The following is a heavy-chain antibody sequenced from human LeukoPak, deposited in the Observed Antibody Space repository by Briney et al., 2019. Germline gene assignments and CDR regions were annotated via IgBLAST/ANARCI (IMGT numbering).Heavy chain of an antibody. CDR3: AKEEGSGSYFFAAFDI. Sequence: GGSLRLSCAASGFTFSSYGMHWVRQAPGKGLEWVAVISYDGSNKYYADSVRGRFTISRDNSKNTLYLQMNSLRAEDTAVYYCAKEEGSGSYFFAAFDIWGQGTMVTVSS. D-gene: IGHD1-26*01. CDR1: GFTFSSYG. J-gene: IGHJ3*02. CDR2: ISYDGSNK. V-gene: IGHV3-30*18.